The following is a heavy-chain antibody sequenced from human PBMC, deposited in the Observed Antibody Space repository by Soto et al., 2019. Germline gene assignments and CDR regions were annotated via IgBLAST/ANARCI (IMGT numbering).Heavy chain of an antibody. Sequence: ESGGGLVQPGRSLRLSCAASGFTFDDYAMHWVRQAPGKGLEWVSGISWNSGSIGYADSVKGRFTISRDNAKNSLYLQMNSLRAEDTALYYCAKDPFVVVPAANDWGAFDIWGQGTMVTVSS. V-gene: IGHV3-9*01. CDR2: ISWNSGSI. CDR1: GFTFDDYA. CDR3: AKDPFVVVPAANDWGAFDI. J-gene: IGHJ3*02. D-gene: IGHD2-2*01.